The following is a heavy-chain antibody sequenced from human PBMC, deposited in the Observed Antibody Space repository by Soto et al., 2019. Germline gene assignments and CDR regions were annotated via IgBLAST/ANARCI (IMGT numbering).Heavy chain of an antibody. D-gene: IGHD6-19*01. Sequence: TVSGGSISSYYWSWIRQPPGKGLEWIGYIYYSRSTNYNPSLKSRVTISVDTSKNQFSLKLSSVTAADTAVYYCARYHRGYSSGWYSDFGSYYFDYWGQGTLVTVSS. CDR2: IYYSRST. V-gene: IGHV4-59*01. J-gene: IGHJ4*02. CDR3: ARYHRGYSSGWYSDFGSYYFDY. CDR1: GGSISSYY.